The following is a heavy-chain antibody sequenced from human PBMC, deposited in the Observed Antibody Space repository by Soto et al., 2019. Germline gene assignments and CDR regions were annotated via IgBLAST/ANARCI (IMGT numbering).Heavy chain of an antibody. CDR1: GGSISSGGYY. Sequence: SSETLSLTCTVSGGSISSGGYYWSWIRQHPGKGLEWIGYIYYSGSTYYNPSLKSRVTISVDTSKNQFSLKLSSVTAADTAVYYCARDGSGSYYTEYYFDYWGQGTLVTVSS. CDR2: IYYSGST. V-gene: IGHV4-31*03. J-gene: IGHJ4*02. CDR3: ARDGSGSYYTEYYFDY. D-gene: IGHD3-10*01.